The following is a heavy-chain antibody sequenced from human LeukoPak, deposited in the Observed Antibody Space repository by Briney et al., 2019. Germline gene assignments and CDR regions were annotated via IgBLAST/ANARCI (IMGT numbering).Heavy chain of an antibody. CDR2: INTNTGNP. D-gene: IGHD2-15*01. Sequence: ASVKVSCKVSGYTLTELSMHWVRQAPGQGLEWMGWINTNTGNPTYAQGFTGRFVFSLDTSVSTAYLQISSLKAEDTAVYYCASSYCSGGHCYPQQTVYYFDFWGQGTLVTVSS. CDR3: ASSYCSGGHCYPQQTVYYFDF. CDR1: GYTLTELS. J-gene: IGHJ4*02. V-gene: IGHV7-4-1*02.